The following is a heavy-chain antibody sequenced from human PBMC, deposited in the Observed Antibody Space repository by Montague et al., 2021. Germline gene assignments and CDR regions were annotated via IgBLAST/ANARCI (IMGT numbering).Heavy chain of an antibody. Sequence: SLRLSCAASGFSFSSLWMHWVRQAPGKGLVWVSQITSDGSDTNYADSVKGRFTISRDNAKSTLYLQMNSLRDEDTAVYCCVRDRPTAWFDSWGQGTLVTVSS. CDR2: ITSDGSDT. V-gene: IGHV3-74*01. CDR1: GFSFSSLW. J-gene: IGHJ5*01. CDR3: VRDRPTAWFDS. D-gene: IGHD5-18*01.